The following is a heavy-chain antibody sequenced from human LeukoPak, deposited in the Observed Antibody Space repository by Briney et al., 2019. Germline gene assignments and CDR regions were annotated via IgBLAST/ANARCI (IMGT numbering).Heavy chain of an antibody. CDR3: ARDLGSSWFSFQH. J-gene: IGHJ1*01. CDR2: IYYSGGT. D-gene: IGHD6-13*01. Sequence: SETLSLTCTVSGGSISSYYWSWIRQPPGKGLEWIGYIYYSGGTNYNPSLKSRVTISVDTSKNQFSLKLSSVTAADTAVYYCARDLGSSWFSFQHWGQGTLVTVSS. CDR1: GGSISSYY. V-gene: IGHV4-59*01.